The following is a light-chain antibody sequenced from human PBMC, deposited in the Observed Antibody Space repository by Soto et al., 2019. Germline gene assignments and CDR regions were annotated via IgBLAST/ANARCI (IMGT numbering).Light chain of an antibody. J-gene: IGKJ1*01. CDR1: QSVSSNY. CDR3: QQFGSSPPWT. V-gene: IGKV3-20*01. Sequence: EIVLTQSPGTLSLSPGEKATLSCSASQSVSSNYLVWYQQKPGQPPRLLIYGASSRATDIPDRFSGSGSGTDFTLTISRLEPEDFALYYCQQFGSSPPWTFGQGTKVEIK. CDR2: GAS.